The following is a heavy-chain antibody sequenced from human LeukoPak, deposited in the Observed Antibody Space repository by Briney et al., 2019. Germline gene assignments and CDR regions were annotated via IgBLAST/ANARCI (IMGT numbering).Heavy chain of an antibody. D-gene: IGHD2/OR15-2a*01. CDR2: VSDDGRKT. CDR3: ARGHCNSGTCHLSLPLHFHY. V-gene: IGHV3-23*01. CDR1: GFTFTNAW. Sequence: GGSLRLSCAASGFTFTNAWVSWVRQTPGKGLEWVSTVSDDGRKTYHRDSVKGRFTISRDKSQLYLQIGSVGVGDTGVYYCARGHCNSGTCHLSLPLHFHYWRQG. J-gene: IGHJ4*02.